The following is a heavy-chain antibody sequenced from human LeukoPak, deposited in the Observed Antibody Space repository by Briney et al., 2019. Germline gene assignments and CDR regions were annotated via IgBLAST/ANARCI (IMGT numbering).Heavy chain of an antibody. D-gene: IGHD3-22*01. V-gene: IGHV1-18*01. CDR1: CYTLASYG. J-gene: IGHJ4*02. CDR2: ISAYNGNT. CDR3: ARGDLRITMIVVVQLPPDY. Sequence: ASVKVSCKASCYTLASYGISCVRQAPGQGLEWMGWISAYNGNTNYAQKLQGRVTMTTGTSTSTAYMELRSLRSDDTAVYYCARGDLRITMIVVVQLPPDYWGQGTLVTVSP.